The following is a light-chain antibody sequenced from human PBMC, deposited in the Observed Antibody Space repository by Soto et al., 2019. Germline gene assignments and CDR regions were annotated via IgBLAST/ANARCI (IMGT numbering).Light chain of an antibody. CDR3: LQYDNWPFT. CDR2: TAS. Sequence: EVVMTQSPATLSVSAGERATLTCRASQSVGSKVLWYQVKPGQAPTLLVYTASIRASGIPARFSGSGSGTEFTLTVSGLESEDFTLYYCLQYDNWPFTFGPGTRVDIK. J-gene: IGKJ3*01. V-gene: IGKV3-15*01. CDR1: QSVGSK.